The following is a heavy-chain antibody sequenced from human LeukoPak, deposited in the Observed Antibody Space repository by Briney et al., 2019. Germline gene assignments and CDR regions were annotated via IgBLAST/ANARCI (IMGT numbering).Heavy chain of an antibody. CDR1: GFTFSSYT. D-gene: IGHD3-10*01. J-gene: IGHJ5*02. Sequence: GGSLRLSCTGSGFTFSSYTMNWVRQAPGKGVEWVSSISPIGASPFPAESVKGRFTISRDNAKRSLYFQMNALGGDDTAVYYCVRDYLGESGAGGPWGQGTLVTVSS. CDR2: ISPIGASP. CDR3: VRDYLGESGAGGP. V-gene: IGHV3-21*01.